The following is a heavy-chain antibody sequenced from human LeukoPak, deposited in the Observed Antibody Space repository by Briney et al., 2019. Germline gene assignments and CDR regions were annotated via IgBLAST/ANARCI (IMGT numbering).Heavy chain of an antibody. Sequence: PGGSLRLSCAASGFTFSDYYVSWIRQAPGKGLERVSYISSSGSTIYYADSVKGRFTISRDNAKNSLYLQMNSLRAEDTAVYYCAARYSSSSVGYWGQGTLVTVSS. J-gene: IGHJ4*02. D-gene: IGHD6-6*01. CDR2: ISSSGSTI. CDR3: AARYSSSSVGY. V-gene: IGHV3-11*04. CDR1: GFTFSDYY.